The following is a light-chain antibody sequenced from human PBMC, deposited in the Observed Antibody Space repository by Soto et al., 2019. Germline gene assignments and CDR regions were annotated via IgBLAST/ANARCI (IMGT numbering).Light chain of an antibody. CDR1: SSSFASGS. Sequence: QSVLTQSPSASGTPGERVTISCSGSSSSFASGSVNWYQQLPGTAPKVLIYRNDQRPSWVPDRFSASRSGTSASLAISGLRSEDEADYYCVAWDDSLSGRVFGGGTKLTVL. J-gene: IGLJ3*02. CDR3: VAWDDSLSGRV. V-gene: IGLV1-47*02. CDR2: RND.